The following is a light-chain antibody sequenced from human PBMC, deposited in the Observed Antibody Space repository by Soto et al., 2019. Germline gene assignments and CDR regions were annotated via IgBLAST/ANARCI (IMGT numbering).Light chain of an antibody. J-gene: IGKJ1*01. CDR2: GAS. CDR1: QRIYSN. V-gene: IGKV3-15*01. Sequence: EIVMTQSPATLSVSPGARVTFSCRASQRIYSNLAWYQHTTGQAPRLLIYGASIRAAGIPARFTGSGSGTEFTLSISSLQSEDVAVYYGQQYDDWPWTFGHGTKVDIK. CDR3: QQYDDWPWT.